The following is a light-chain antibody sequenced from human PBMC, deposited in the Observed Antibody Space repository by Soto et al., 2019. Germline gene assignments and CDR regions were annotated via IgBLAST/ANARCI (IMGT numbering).Light chain of an antibody. CDR3: QQYNNGPS. J-gene: IGKJ5*01. CDR2: DIS. V-gene: IGKV3-15*01. CDR1: QTVSRN. Sequence: EGVMTQSPATLSVSPGERATLSCRASQTVSRNLAWYQQRPGQAPRLLIYDISNRATGVPARFSGSGSETEFTLTIRSLQSEDFAVYLCQQYNNGPSFGQATRLEIK.